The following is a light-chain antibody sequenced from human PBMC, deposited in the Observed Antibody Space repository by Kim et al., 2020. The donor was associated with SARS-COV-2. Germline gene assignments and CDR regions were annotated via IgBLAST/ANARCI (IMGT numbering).Light chain of an antibody. CDR3: QKCNSAPFT. Sequence: SATVGDRVTITCRASPGISNYFAWYQQKPGKVPKRLIYEVSTLQSGVPSRFSGSGSGTDFTLTISSLQPEDVATYYCQKCNSAPFTFGPGTKVDIK. J-gene: IGKJ3*01. CDR2: EVS. V-gene: IGKV1-27*01. CDR1: PGISNY.